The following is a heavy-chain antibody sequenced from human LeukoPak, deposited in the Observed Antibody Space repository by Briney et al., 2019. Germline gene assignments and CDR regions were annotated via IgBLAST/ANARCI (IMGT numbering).Heavy chain of an antibody. D-gene: IGHD5-18*01. CDR1: GFTFSSYS. CDR2: ISSSSSYI. J-gene: IGHJ5*02. Sequence: GGSLRLSCAPSGFTFSSYSMNWVRQAPGKGLEWVSSISSSSSYIYYADSVKGRFTISRDNSGDTMYLKVNSLRGDDTAIYYCARNRGYAYDYVSLDPWRQGTLVSVS. CDR3: ARNRGYAYDYVSLDP. V-gene: IGHV3-21*01.